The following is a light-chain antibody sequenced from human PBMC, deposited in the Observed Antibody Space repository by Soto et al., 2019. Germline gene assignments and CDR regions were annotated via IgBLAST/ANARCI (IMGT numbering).Light chain of an antibody. Sequence: EKVMTQSPATLSVSPGARATLSCRASQSVSSNLAWYQQKPGQAPRLLIYGASTRATGVPARFSGGGSGTEFTLTISSLQSEDFAVYYCQQYNNWPVTFGQGTRLENK. CDR1: QSVSSN. V-gene: IGKV3-15*01. J-gene: IGKJ5*01. CDR2: GAS. CDR3: QQYNNWPVT.